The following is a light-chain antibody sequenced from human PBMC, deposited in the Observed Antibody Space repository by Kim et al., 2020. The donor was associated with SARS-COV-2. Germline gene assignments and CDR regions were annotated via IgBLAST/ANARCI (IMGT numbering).Light chain of an antibody. CDR2: VNSDGSH. Sequence: QPVLTQSPSASASLGASVKLTCTLSSGHSNYAIAWHQQQPEKGPRYLMKVNSDGSHNKGDGIPDRFSGSTSGAERYLIITSLQSEDEADYYCQSWGTGIHVIFGGGTQLTVL. V-gene: IGLV4-69*01. CDR3: QSWGTGIHVI. CDR1: SGHSNYA. J-gene: IGLJ2*01.